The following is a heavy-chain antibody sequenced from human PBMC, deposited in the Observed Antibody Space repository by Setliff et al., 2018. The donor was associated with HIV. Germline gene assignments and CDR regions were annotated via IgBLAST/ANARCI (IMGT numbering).Heavy chain of an antibody. J-gene: IGHJ5*02. D-gene: IGHD2-2*03. CDR3: ARVGSCYNTRCYSWFDP. CDR1: GGSISPYY. Sequence: SETLSLTCSVTGGSISPYYWTWIRQSPGKGPEWIGYIRDTGNSHSNPSLRSRVTIAVDTSKNQLSLRLTSVTAADTAVYYCARVGSCYNTRCYSWFDPWGQGTLVTVSS. CDR2: IRDTGNS. V-gene: IGHV4-59*01.